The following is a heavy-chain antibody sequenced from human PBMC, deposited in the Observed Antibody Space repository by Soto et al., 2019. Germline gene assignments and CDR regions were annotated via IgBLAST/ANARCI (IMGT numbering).Heavy chain of an antibody. Sequence: ASVKVSCKVSGYTLTELTMHWVRQAPGKGLEWMGGFDPEDGETIYAQKFQGRVTMTEDTSTDTAYMELSSLRPEDTAVYYCATPRYSYGYDLWFYFDYWGQGTLVTVS. CDR1: GYTLTELT. D-gene: IGHD5-18*01. J-gene: IGHJ4*02. CDR2: FDPEDGET. V-gene: IGHV1-24*01. CDR3: ATPRYSYGYDLWFYFDY.